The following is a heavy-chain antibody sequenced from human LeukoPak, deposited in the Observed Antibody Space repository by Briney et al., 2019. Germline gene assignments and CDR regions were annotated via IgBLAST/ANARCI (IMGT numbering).Heavy chain of an antibody. CDR3: ARDRGGRGWYEFES. J-gene: IGHJ4*02. D-gene: IGHD6-19*01. V-gene: IGHV3-7*01. CDR2: IKPDGSEK. Sequence: PGGSLRLSCAASGFTFSIHWMTWVRQAPGKGLEWVASIKPDGSEKYYVDSVKGRFTISRDNAKNSLYLQLNSLRAEDTALFYCARDRGGRGWYEFESWGQGTLVSVSS. CDR1: GFTFSIHW.